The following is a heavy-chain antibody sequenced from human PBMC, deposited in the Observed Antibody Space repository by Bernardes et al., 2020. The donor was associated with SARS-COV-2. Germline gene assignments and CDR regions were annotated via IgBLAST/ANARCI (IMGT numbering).Heavy chain of an antibody. J-gene: IGHJ2*01. CDR2: VRGNGDRT. CDR3: ARGLAQTYWYFDL. Sequence: GGSLRLSCAASGFTFSTYFMTWVRQAPGKGLEWVSAVRGNGDRTYYTDSVKGRFTISRDNSKNTLYLQMNSLRDEDTAIYFCARGLAQTYWYFDLWGHGTLVTVSS. V-gene: IGHV3-23*01. CDR1: GFTFSTYF.